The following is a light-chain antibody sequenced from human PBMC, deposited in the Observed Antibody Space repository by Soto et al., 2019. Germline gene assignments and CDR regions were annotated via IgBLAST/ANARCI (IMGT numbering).Light chain of an antibody. CDR2: TAS. V-gene: IGKV3-15*01. CDR3: QQYNDWPPMYT. J-gene: IGKJ2*01. Sequence: EIVMTQSPATLSVSPGERATLSCRASQSVSSNLAWFQQKPGQAPRLLIYTASTRATGIPARFSGSGSGTEFTHTISSLQSEDFAVYYCQQYNDWPPMYTFGQGTKPEI. CDR1: QSVSSN.